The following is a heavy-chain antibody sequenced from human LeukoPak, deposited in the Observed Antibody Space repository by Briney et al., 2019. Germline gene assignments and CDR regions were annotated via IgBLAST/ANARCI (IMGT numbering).Heavy chain of an antibody. V-gene: IGHV4-39*01. J-gene: IGHJ4*02. CDR3: TTRDTGYFHY. D-gene: IGHD5-18*01. CDR1: GRSMSSSYDQ. CDR2: IYYSGSS. Sequence: KPSETLSLTCALSGRSMSSSYDQWVWPRHPRGKGVEWIGSIYYSGSSYNSPSLKIRVTISFAMSTNQFSLKRPSVTAADASIYSCTTRDTGYFHYWGQGTLVTVSS.